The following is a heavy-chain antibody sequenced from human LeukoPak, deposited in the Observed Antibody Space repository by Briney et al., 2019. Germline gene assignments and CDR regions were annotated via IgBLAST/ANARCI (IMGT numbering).Heavy chain of an antibody. V-gene: IGHV3-48*02. CDR1: GFTFSNYN. CDR2: ISSGSGTI. CDR3: AREPYGSGICYPDY. J-gene: IGHJ4*02. Sequence: PGGPLRLSCAASGFTFSNYNMNWVRQAPGKGLEWVSYISSGSGTIYYADSVKGRFTISRDNAKNSLSPQMNSLRDEDTAVYYCAREPYGSGICYPDYWGQGTLVTVSP. D-gene: IGHD3-10*01.